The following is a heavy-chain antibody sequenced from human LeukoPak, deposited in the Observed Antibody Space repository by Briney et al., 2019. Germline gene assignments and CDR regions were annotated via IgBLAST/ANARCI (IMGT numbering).Heavy chain of an antibody. Sequence: SETLSLTCTVSGGSISSYYWIWIRQPPGKGLEWIGYIYYSGSTNYNPSLKSRVTISVDTSKNQFSLKLSSVTAADTAVYYCARAVGDYDRINAFDIWGQGTMVTVSS. CDR2: IYYSGST. V-gene: IGHV4-59*01. CDR3: ARAVGDYDRINAFDI. J-gene: IGHJ3*02. CDR1: GGSISSYY. D-gene: IGHD4-17*01.